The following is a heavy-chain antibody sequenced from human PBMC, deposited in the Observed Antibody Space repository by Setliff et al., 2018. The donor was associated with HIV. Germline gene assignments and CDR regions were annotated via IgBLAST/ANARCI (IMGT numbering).Heavy chain of an antibody. V-gene: IGHV4-59*01. CDR1: GGSINSYY. J-gene: IGHJ3*02. D-gene: IGHD2-15*01. CDR2: IGYNGDT. Sequence: SETLSLTCTVSGGSINSYYWNWIRQSPGKGLEWIGYIGYNGDTSYNPSLNSRVTLSVDRSKNQFSRKLSSVSAADTAVYFCARWGASGGRPDWHAFDMWGQGTMVTVSS. CDR3: ARWGASGGRPDWHAFDM.